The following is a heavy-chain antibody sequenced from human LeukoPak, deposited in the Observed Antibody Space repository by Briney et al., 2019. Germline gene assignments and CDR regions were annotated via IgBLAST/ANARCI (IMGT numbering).Heavy chain of an antibody. CDR3: AREIGGDIVVVSWFDP. Sequence: GASVKVSCKASGYTFTSYAMHWVRQAPGQRLEWMGWINAGNGNTKYSQKFQGRVTITRDTSASTAYMELSSLRSEDTAVYYCAREIGGDIVVVSWFDPWGQGTLVTVSS. D-gene: IGHD2-2*01. CDR1: GYTFTSYA. CDR2: INAGNGNT. J-gene: IGHJ5*02. V-gene: IGHV1-3*01.